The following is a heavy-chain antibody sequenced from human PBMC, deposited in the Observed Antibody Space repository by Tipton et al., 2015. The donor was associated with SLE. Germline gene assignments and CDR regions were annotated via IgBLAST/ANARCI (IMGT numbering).Heavy chain of an antibody. CDR2: VHDSGRT. V-gene: IGHV4-59*11. CDR3: ARDAWGLGYWYFDL. CDR1: GGSSSSHY. J-gene: IGHJ2*01. D-gene: IGHD7-27*01. Sequence: TLSLTCTVSGGSSSSHYWSWIRQPPGKGLEWIGYVHDSGRTNSNPSLKSRVTISLDTSKNQFSLNLKSVTAADTAVYYCARDAWGLGYWYFDLWGRGTLVTVPS.